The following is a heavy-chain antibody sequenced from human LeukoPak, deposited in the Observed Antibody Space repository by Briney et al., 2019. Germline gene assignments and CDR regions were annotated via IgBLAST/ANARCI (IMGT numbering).Heavy chain of an antibody. Sequence: SETLSLTCTVSGYFISSGYYWGWRRPPPGKGGQWIGSIDHSGSTYYNPSLKSRVTIAVDTAKKQLYMKLSSVTATETAVYYCARTSSIGLVGGYYFDYWGQGTLVTVSS. D-gene: IGHD3-3*02. J-gene: IGHJ4*02. CDR2: IDHSGST. CDR3: ARTSSIGLVGGYYFDY. V-gene: IGHV4-38-2*02. CDR1: GYFISSGYY.